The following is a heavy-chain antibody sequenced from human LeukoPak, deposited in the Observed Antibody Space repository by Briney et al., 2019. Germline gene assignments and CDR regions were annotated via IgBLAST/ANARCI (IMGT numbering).Heavy chain of an antibody. J-gene: IGHJ4*02. CDR2: ISSSSSYI. CDR3: AREEYYHDSSGYRRYTIFDY. V-gene: IGHV3-21*01. Sequence: PGGSLRLSCAASGFTFSSYSMNWVRQAPGKGLEWVSSISSSSSYIYYADSVKGRFTISRDNAKNSLYLQMNSLRAEDTAVYYCAREEYYHDSSGYRRYTIFDYWGQGTLVTVSS. CDR1: GFTFSSYS. D-gene: IGHD3-22*01.